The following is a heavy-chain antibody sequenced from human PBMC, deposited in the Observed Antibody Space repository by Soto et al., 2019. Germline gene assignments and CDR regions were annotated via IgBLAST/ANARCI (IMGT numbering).Heavy chain of an antibody. CDR1: GGSFSGYY. J-gene: IGHJ6*03. D-gene: IGHD3-3*01. CDR3: ARGKVWSGSPPLHYYMDV. CDR2: INHSGST. Sequence: SETLSLTCAVYGGSFSGYYWSWIRQPPGKGLEWIGEINHSGSTNYNPSLKSRVTISVDTSKNQFSLKLSSVTAADTAVYYCARGKVWSGSPPLHYYMDVWGKGTTVT. V-gene: IGHV4-34*01.